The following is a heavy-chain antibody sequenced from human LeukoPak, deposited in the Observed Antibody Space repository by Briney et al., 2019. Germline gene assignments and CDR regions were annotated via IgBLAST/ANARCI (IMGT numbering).Heavy chain of an antibody. CDR3: ARDSRYCSSTSCYLSDYMDV. CDR1: GFTFSSYA. V-gene: IGHV3-21*01. Sequence: GGSLRLSCAASGFTFSSYAMNWVRQAPGKGLEWVSSISSSSSYIYYADSVKGRFTISRDNAKNSLYLQMNSLRAEDTAVYYCARDSRYCSSTSCYLSDYMDVWGKGTTVTVSS. CDR2: ISSSSSYI. J-gene: IGHJ6*03. D-gene: IGHD2-2*01.